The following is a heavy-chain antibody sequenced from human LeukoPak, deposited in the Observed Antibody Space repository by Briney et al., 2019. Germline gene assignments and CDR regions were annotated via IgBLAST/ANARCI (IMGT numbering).Heavy chain of an antibody. CDR3: AKDKRELSVYYFDY. CDR2: ISGGGGST. J-gene: IGHJ4*02. V-gene: IGHV3-23*01. Sequence: GGSLRLSCAASGFTFSSYAMSWVRQAPGKGLEWVSAISGGGGSTYYADSVKGRFTISRDNSKNTLYLQMNSLRAEDTAVYYCAKDKRELSVYYFDYWGQGTLVTVSS. D-gene: IGHD1-26*01. CDR1: GFTFSSYA.